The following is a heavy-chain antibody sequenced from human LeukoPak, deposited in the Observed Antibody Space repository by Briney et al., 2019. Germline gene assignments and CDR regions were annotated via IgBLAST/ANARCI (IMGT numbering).Heavy chain of an antibody. CDR2: IVVGSGNT. CDR3: AAFRYSGYGAAFDI. V-gene: IGHV1-58*01. D-gene: IGHD5-12*01. Sequence: SVKVSCKDSGFTFTSSAVQWVRQARGQRLEWIGWIVVGSGNTNYAQKFQERVTITRDMSTSTAYMELSSLRSEDTAVYYCAAFRYSGYGAAFDIWGQGTMVTVSS. J-gene: IGHJ3*02. CDR1: GFTFTSSA.